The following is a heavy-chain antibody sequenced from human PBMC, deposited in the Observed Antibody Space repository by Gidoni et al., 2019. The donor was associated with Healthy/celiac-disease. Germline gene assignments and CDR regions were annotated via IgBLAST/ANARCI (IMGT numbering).Heavy chain of an antibody. CDR1: GFTFSSYW. J-gene: IGHJ4*02. CDR2: ANGDGSTT. CDR3: ATDLQSGY. V-gene: IGHV3-74*01. Sequence: EVQLVESGVVLVQPVGSLRLSCASSGFTFSSYWIHWVRQAPGKGLVWVSRANGDGSTTNYADSVKGRFTISRDNAKNTVYLQMKSLRVEETAVYYCATDLQSGYWGQGTLVTVSS. D-gene: IGHD6-19*01.